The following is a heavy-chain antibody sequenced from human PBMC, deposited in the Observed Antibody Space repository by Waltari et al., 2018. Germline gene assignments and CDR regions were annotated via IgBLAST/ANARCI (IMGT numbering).Heavy chain of an antibody. V-gene: IGHV4-59*01. CDR3: AKGGYYQDDAFDI. J-gene: IGHJ3*02. D-gene: IGHD3-3*01. Sequence: QVQLQESGPGLVKPSETLSLTCTVSGGSISSYYWSWIRQPPGKGLEWIGYIFYSGSTNYNPSLKSRVTISVDTSKNQFSLKLSSVTAADTAVYYCAKGGYYQDDAFDIWGQGTMVTVSS. CDR1: GGSISSYY. CDR2: IFYSGST.